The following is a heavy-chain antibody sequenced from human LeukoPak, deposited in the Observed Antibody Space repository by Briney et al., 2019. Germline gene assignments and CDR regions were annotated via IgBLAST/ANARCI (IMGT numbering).Heavy chain of an antibody. V-gene: IGHV3-21*01. CDR2: ISSSSSYI. D-gene: IGHD3-10*01. CDR1: GFTFSSYS. CDR3: ARELSGSEFYDAFDI. J-gene: IGHJ3*02. Sequence: PGGSLRLSCVASGFTFSSYSMNWVRQAPGKGLEWVSSISSSSSYIYYADSVKGRFTISRDNAKNSLYLQMNSLRAGDTAVYYCARELSGSEFYDAFDIWGQGTMVTVSS.